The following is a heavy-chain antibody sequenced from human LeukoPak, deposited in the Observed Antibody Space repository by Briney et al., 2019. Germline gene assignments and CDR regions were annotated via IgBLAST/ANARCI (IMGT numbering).Heavy chain of an antibody. D-gene: IGHD6-19*01. V-gene: IGHV1-69*13. Sequence: APVKVSCKASGGTFSSYAISWVRQAPGQGLEWMGGIIPIFGTANYAQKFQGRVTITADESTSTAYMELSSLRSEDTAVYYCARARSSGWYYYYGMDVWGQGTTVTVSS. J-gene: IGHJ6*02. CDR2: IIPIFGTA. CDR1: GGTFSSYA. CDR3: ARARSSGWYYYYGMDV.